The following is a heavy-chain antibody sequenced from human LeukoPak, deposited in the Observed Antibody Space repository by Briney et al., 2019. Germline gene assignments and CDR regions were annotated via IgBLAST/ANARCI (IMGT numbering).Heavy chain of an antibody. J-gene: IGHJ3*02. Sequence: PSETLSLTCAVYGGSFSGYYWSWLRQPPGKGLEWIGEINHSGSTNYNPSLKSRVTISIDTSKKQFSLKLSSVTAADTAVYYCARVKGYCSGGSCYLGAFDIWGQGTMVTVSS. CDR1: GGSFSGYY. CDR3: ARVKGYCSGGSCYLGAFDI. CDR2: INHSGST. D-gene: IGHD2-15*01. V-gene: IGHV4-34*01.